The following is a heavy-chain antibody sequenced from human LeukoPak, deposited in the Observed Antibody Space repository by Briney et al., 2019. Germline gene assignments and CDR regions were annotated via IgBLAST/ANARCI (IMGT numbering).Heavy chain of an antibody. CDR2: IYYSGST. CDR3: ARSPYYDFWSGYPLGPYFDY. J-gene: IGHJ4*02. V-gene: IGHV4-59*08. D-gene: IGHD3-3*01. Sequence: SETLSLTCTVSGGSISSYYWSWIRQPPGKGLEWIGYIYYSGSTNYNPSLKSRVTISVDTSKNQFSLKLSSVTAADTAVCYCARSPYYDFWSGYPLGPYFDYWGQGTLVTVSS. CDR1: GGSISSYY.